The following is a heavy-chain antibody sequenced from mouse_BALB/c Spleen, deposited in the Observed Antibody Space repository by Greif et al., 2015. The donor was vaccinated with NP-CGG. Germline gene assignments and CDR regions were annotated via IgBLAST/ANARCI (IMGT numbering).Heavy chain of an antibody. V-gene: IGHV5-6-5*01. CDR2: ISSGGST. CDR3: ARTYYGSREGLFDY. J-gene: IGHJ2*01. CDR1: GFTFSSYA. D-gene: IGHD1-1*01. Sequence: EVQLVESGGGLVKPGGSLKLSCAASGFTFSSYAMSWVRQTPEKRLEWVASISSGGSTYYPDSVKGRFTISRDNARNILYLQMSSLRSEDTAMYYCARTYYGSREGLFDYWGQGTTLTVSS.